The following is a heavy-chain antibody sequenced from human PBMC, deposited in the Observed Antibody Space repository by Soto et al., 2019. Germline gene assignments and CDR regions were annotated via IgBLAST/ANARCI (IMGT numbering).Heavy chain of an antibody. CDR1: GYSISSGYY. Sequence: SETLSLTCAVSGYSISSGYYWGWIRQPPGKGLEWIGSIYHSGSTYYNPSLKHGVTKSVDTSKTQFALKLSSVTASDMAVYSCASLAARHQTFDYWGQGTLVTVSS. V-gene: IGHV4-38-2*01. D-gene: IGHD6-6*01. CDR2: IYHSGST. J-gene: IGHJ4*02. CDR3: ASLAARHQTFDY.